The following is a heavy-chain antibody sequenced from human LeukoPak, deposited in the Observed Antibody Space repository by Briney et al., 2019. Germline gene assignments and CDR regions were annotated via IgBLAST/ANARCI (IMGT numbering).Heavy chain of an antibody. CDR1: GFAFSTYA. CDR2: ISYDGGNK. CDR3: ARVDYTTGWYGFFDY. J-gene: IGHJ4*02. Sequence: PGGSLRLSCAASGFAFSTYAMHWVRQAPGKGLEWVAVISYDGGNKYYADSVKGRFTISRDNSKNTLYLQMNSLRAEDTAVYYCARVDYTTGWYGFFDYWGQGTLVTVSS. V-gene: IGHV3-30*04. D-gene: IGHD6-19*01.